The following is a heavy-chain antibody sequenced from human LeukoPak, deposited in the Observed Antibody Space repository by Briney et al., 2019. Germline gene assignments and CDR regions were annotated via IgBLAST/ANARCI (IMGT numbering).Heavy chain of an antibody. J-gene: IGHJ6*02. V-gene: IGHV3-7*01. D-gene: IGHD2-15*01. CDR3: ARDHVVMVTDYYGLDV. Sequence: PGGSLRLSCAASGFTFSSYWMRWVSQAPGTGLEWVANIKEDGSEKYYVDSVKGRFTISRDNAKNSLYLQMNSLRAEDTAVYYCARDHVVMVTDYYGLDVWGQGTTVTVSS. CDR2: IKEDGSEK. CDR1: GFTFSSYW.